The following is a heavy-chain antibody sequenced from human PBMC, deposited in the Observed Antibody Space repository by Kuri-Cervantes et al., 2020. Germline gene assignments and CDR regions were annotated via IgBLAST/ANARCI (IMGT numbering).Heavy chain of an antibody. CDR1: GFTFDDYG. CDR2: INWNGGST. CDR3: ARDTAPSGVHYYYYYGMDV. Sequence: LSLTCAASGFTFDDYGMSWVRQAPGKGLEWVSGINWNGGSTGYADSVKGRFTISRDNAKNSLYLQMNSLRAEDTAVYYCARDTAPSGVHYYYYYGMDVWGQGTTVTVSS. D-gene: IGHD5-18*01. V-gene: IGHV3-20*04. J-gene: IGHJ6*02.